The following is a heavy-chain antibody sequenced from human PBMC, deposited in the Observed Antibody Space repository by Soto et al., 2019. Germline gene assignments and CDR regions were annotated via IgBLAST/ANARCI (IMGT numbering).Heavy chain of an antibody. CDR3: ASEALCGADCYFFEY. CDR2: INYSGSNI. D-gene: IGHD2-21*02. Sequence: GGSLRLSCAASGFTFSSFAMSWVRQAPGKGLEWVSKINYSGSNIYYSKSVKGRFTISRDNAKNSLYLQMNSLTDEDTAIYFCASEALCGADCYFFEYSGPGTLVTVYS. J-gene: IGHJ4*02. CDR1: GFTFSSFA. V-gene: IGHV3-48*02.